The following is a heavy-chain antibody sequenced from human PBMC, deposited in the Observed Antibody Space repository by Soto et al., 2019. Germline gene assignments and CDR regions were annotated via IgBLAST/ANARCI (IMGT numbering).Heavy chain of an antibody. Sequence: VGSLILSCAASGFTFSSYSMSWVRQAPGKGLEWVSAISGSGGSTYYADSVKGRFTISRDNSKNTLYLQMNSLRAEDTAVYYCAKSIGLLWFGELLTQPVKDYWGQGTLVTVSS. CDR3: AKSIGLLWFGELLTQPVKDY. V-gene: IGHV3-23*01. CDR2: ISGSGGST. J-gene: IGHJ4*02. CDR1: GFTFSSYS. D-gene: IGHD3-10*01.